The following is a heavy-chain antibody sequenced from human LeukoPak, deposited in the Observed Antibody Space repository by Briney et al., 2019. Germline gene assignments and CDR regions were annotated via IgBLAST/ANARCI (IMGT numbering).Heavy chain of an antibody. CDR3: AKGAAAGIDY. J-gene: IGHJ4*02. Sequence: PGGSLRLSCAASGFTFSSYGMHWVRQAPGKGLEWVAVISYDGSNKYCADSVKGRFTISRDNSKNTLYLQMNSLRAEDTAVYYCAKGAAAGIDYWGQGTLVTVSS. V-gene: IGHV3-30*18. D-gene: IGHD6-13*01. CDR2: ISYDGSNK. CDR1: GFTFSSYG.